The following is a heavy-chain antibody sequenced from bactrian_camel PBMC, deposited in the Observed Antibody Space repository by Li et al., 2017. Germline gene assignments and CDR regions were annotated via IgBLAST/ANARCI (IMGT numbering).Heavy chain of an antibody. Sequence: HVQLVESGGGSVQAGGSLRLACAASGAGYSGYYCMAWFRQAPGKDREGVATIDGYGSSDYADSVKGRFTISKDNAKNTLYLQMDSLKPEDTATYYCGADVPLSALSGDRDGARSAVVVTGTVPIRYNVLGQGTQVTVS. CDR1: GAGYSGYY. D-gene: IGHD2*01. V-gene: IGHV3S55*01. CDR2: IDGYGSS. J-gene: IGHJ4*01.